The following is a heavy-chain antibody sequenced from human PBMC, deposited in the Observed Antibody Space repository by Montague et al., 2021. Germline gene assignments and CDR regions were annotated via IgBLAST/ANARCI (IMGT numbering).Heavy chain of an antibody. CDR3: ARVVAGLYFDH. CDR1: GYIFSDYW. CDR2: IFPGDSDT. J-gene: IGHJ4*02. Sequence: QSGAEVKMPGESLQISCKVSGYIFSDYWIGWVRQTPGKGLECVAVIFPGDSDTKFSPSFQGHVSISVDKATDTAHLQWSSLRASDTATYYCARVVAGLYFDHWGQGSRVTVSS. V-gene: IGHV5-51*01. D-gene: IGHD2-15*01.